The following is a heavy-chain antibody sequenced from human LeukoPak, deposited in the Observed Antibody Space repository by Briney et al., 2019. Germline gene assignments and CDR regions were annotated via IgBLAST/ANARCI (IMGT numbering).Heavy chain of an antibody. CDR1: GGSFSGYY. Sequence: PSETLSLTCAVYGGSFSGYYWSWVRQPPGKGLEWIGEINHSGSTNYNPSLKSRVTISVDTSKNQFSLKLSSVTAADTAVYYCASRGYDSRNFDYWGQGTLVTVSS. CDR3: ASRGYDSRNFDY. CDR2: INHSGST. D-gene: IGHD3-22*01. J-gene: IGHJ4*02. V-gene: IGHV4-34*01.